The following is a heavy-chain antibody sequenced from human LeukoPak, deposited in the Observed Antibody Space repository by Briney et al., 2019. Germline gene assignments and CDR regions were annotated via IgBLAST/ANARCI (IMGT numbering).Heavy chain of an antibody. J-gene: IGHJ3*01. Sequence: GTSLRLSCAASGFTFSSYGMHWVRQRPGKGLEWVTVMWSNESHKYYADSVKGRFTVSRDSAKSTLYLQIESLKVEDTAVYYCAREALLTSPNNAFDVWGQGTMVTVSS. CDR3: AREALLTSPNNAFDV. V-gene: IGHV3-33*01. CDR2: MWSNESHK. CDR1: GFTFSSYG. D-gene: IGHD3-16*01.